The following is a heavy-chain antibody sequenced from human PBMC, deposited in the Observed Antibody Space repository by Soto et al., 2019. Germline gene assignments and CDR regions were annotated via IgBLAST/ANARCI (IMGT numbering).Heavy chain of an antibody. CDR3: AKDRGPIPAAPRSRVDP. V-gene: IGHV3-23*01. CDR2: ISGSGGST. CDR1: GFTFSSYA. D-gene: IGHD2-2*01. J-gene: IGHJ5*02. Sequence: EVQLLESGGGLVQPGGSLRLSCAASGFTFSSYAMSWVRQAPGKGLEWVSAISGSGGSTYYADSVKGRFTISRDNSKNXXYLQMNSLRAEDTAVYYCAKDRGPIPAAPRSRVDPWGQGTLVTVSS.